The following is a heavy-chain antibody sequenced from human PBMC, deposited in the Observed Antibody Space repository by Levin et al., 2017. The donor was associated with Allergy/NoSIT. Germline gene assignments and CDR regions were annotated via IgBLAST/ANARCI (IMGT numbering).Heavy chain of an antibody. CDR3: TRWIQLWLWWYFDL. J-gene: IGHJ2*01. CDR1: GFTFGDYA. V-gene: IGHV3-49*03. D-gene: IGHD5-18*01. CDR2: IRSKAYGGTT. Sequence: PGGSLRLSCTASGFTFGDYAMSWFRQAPGKGLEWVGFIRSKAYGGTTEYAASVKGRFTISRDDSKSIAYLQMNSLKTEDTAVYYCTRWIQLWLWWYFDLWGRGTLVTVSS.